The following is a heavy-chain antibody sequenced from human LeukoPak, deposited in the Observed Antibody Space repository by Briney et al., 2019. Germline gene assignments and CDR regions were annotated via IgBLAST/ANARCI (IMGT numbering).Heavy chain of an antibody. V-gene: IGHV3-23*01. CDR3: ARGVYIAAAQYGY. CDR2: ISNSGGRT. Sequence: GGSLRLSCAASGFTFSSYAMSWVRQAPGKGLEWVSAISNSGGRTYYADSVKGRFTISRDNSKNTVYLQMNSLRAEDTAVYYCARGVYIAAAQYGYWGQGTLVTVSS. D-gene: IGHD6-13*01. J-gene: IGHJ4*02. CDR1: GFTFSSYA.